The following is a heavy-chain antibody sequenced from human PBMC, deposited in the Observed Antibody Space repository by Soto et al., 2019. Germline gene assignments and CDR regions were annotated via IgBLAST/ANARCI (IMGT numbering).Heavy chain of an antibody. D-gene: IGHD4-17*01. V-gene: IGHV4-61*01. CDR1: GGSVSSDSYY. J-gene: IGHJ4*02. CDR3: ARSPGSGDYVDY. CDR2: IYFSGPT. Sequence: QVQLQESGPRLVQPSETLSLTCSVSGGSVSSDSYYWSWIRQPPGAGLEWIGYIYFSGPTNYNPSLESRVTILVDSSKNQFSLKLSSVTAADTAVYYCARSPGSGDYVDYCGQGTLVAVSS.